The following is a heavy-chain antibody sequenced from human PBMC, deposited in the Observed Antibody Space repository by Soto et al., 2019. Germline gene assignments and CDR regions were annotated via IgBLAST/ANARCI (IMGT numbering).Heavy chain of an antibody. J-gene: IGHJ4*02. CDR2: FDPEDGET. Sequence: ASVKVSCKVSGYTLTELSMHWVRQAPGKGLEWMGGFDPEDGETIYAQKFQGRVTMTEDTSTDTAYMELSSLRSEDTAVYYCATGLWPAASFDYWGQGALVTVSS. CDR3: ATGLWPAASFDY. D-gene: IGHD5-18*01. V-gene: IGHV1-24*01. CDR1: GYTLTELS.